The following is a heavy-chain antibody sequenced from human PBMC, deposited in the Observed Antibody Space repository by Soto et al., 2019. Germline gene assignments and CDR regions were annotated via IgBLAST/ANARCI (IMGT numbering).Heavy chain of an antibody. Sequence: QVQLQQSGPRLVKPSGTLSLTCYVSGGSISSTNWWTWVRQPPGKGLEWIGELYYTGNTNYNPSVSSRVTISVDKSNNEFSLNLRAVTAAYTAVYYWETLPPLIEVTRLPLPTWGQGILVTVSS. V-gene: IGHV4-4*02. J-gene: IGHJ4*02. D-gene: IGHD4-17*01. CDR2: LYYTGNT. CDR3: ETLPPLIEVTRLPLPT. CDR1: GGSISSTNW.